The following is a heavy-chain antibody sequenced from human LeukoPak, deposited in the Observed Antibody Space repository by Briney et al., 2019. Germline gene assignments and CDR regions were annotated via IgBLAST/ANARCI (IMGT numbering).Heavy chain of an antibody. CDR3: ARDRMVGVTRGLDY. CDR2: ISGSGDYT. D-gene: IGHD1-26*01. CDR1: GFTFSSHG. V-gene: IGHV3-23*01. Sequence: GGSLRLSCAASGFTFSSHGMSWVRQAPGKGLEWVSTISGSGDYTYYADSVKGRFTISRDDSKSIAYLQMNSLKTEDTAVYYCARDRMVGVTRGLDYWGQGTLVTVSS. J-gene: IGHJ4*02.